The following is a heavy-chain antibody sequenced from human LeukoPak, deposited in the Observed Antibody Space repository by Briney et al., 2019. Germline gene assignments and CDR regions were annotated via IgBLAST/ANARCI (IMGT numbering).Heavy chain of an antibody. CDR1: GFTFSSYT. D-gene: IGHD7-27*01. CDR2: ITTSDGNT. Sequence: GGSLRLSCAASGFTFSSYTMSWVRQAPGKGLEWVSTITTSDGNTYYADSVKGRFTVSRDNTKNTLFLQMNSLRAEDTAVYYCAKDGGLWVSAHWGDSWGRGTLVTVSS. CDR3: AKDGGLWVSAHWGDS. J-gene: IGHJ4*02. V-gene: IGHV3-23*01.